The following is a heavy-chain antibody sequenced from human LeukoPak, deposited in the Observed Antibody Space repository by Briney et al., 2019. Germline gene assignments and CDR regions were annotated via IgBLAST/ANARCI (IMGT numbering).Heavy chain of an antibody. CDR3: ARGGDIVVVPAAPTDY. Sequence: GSLRLSCVASGFTFSSYAMHWVRQAPGKGLEWVAVISYDGSNKYYADSVKGRFTISRDNSKNTLYLQMNSLRAEDTAVYYCARGGDIVVVPAAPTDYWGQGTLVTVSS. CDR2: ISYDGSNK. D-gene: IGHD2-2*01. V-gene: IGHV3-30*04. CDR1: GFTFSSYA. J-gene: IGHJ4*02.